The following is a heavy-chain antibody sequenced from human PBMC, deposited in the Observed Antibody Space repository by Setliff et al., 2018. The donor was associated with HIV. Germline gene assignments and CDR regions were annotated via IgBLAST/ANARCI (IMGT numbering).Heavy chain of an antibody. Sequence: PGGSLRLSCAASEFTFNIYAMSWVRQAPGKGLEWVAVIWYDGSNKYYADSVKGRFTISRDNSKNSLYLQMNSLRAEDTAVYYCARYKWNNWIFGWFDPWGQGTQVTVSS. CDR1: EFTFNIYA. J-gene: IGHJ5*02. D-gene: IGHD1-20*01. CDR2: IWYDGSNK. V-gene: IGHV3-33*08. CDR3: ARYKWNNWIFGWFDP.